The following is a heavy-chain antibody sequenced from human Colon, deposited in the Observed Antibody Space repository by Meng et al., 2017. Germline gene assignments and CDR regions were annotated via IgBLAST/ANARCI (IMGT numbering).Heavy chain of an antibody. Sequence: QGLPQVSGPGLVKPSGTLSLTCTVSGGSISSNNWWSWVRQSPGRGLEWIGEIYQSGSTNYSPSLKSRVTISLDKSKNQFSLKVSYMTAADTAVYFCARVPTTVDPFESWGQGTLVTVSS. CDR1: GGSISSNNW. J-gene: IGHJ4*02. CDR2: IYQSGST. V-gene: IGHV4-4*02. D-gene: IGHD4-23*01. CDR3: ARVPTTVDPFES.